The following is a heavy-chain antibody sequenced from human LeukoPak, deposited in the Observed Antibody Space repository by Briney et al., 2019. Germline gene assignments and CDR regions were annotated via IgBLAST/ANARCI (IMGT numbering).Heavy chain of an antibody. CDR1: GYTFTGHY. CDR3: ARDDYYDSSGYDY. D-gene: IGHD3-22*01. CDR2: INPNSGGT. Sequence: ASVKVSCKASGYTFTGHYMHWVRQAPGQGLEWMGRINPNSGGTNYAQKFQGRVTMTRDTSISTAYMELSRLRSDDTAVYYCARDDYYDSSGYDYWGQGTLVTVSS. V-gene: IGHV1-2*06. J-gene: IGHJ4*02.